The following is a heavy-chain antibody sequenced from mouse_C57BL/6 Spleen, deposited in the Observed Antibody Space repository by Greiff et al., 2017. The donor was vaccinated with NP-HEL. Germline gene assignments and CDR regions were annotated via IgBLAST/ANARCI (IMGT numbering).Heavy chain of an antibody. CDR2: INPNNGGT. Sequence: EVQLQQSGPELVKPGASVKISCKASGYTFTDYYMNWVKQSHGKSLEWIGDINPNNGGTSYNQKFKGKATLTVDKSSSTAYMELRSLTSEDSAVYYCARTPSMITTWSWDYYAMDYWGQGTSVTVSS. CDR1: GYTFTDYY. J-gene: IGHJ4*01. CDR3: ARTPSMITTWSWDYYAMDY. V-gene: IGHV1-26*01. D-gene: IGHD2-4*01.